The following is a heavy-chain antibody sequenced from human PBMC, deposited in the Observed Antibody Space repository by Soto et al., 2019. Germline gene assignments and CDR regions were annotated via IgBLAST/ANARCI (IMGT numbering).Heavy chain of an antibody. D-gene: IGHD3-3*01. CDR3: AKSLDRGVILEYDFWSGPDVDFDY. V-gene: IGHV3-23*01. J-gene: IGHJ4*02. CDR1: GFTFSSYA. Sequence: GGSLRLSCAASGFTFSSYAMSWVRQAPGKGLEWVSAISGSGGSTYYADSVKGRFTISRDNSKNTLYLQMNSLRAEDTAVYYCAKSLDRGVILEYDFWSGPDVDFDYWGQGTLVTVSS. CDR2: ISGSGGST.